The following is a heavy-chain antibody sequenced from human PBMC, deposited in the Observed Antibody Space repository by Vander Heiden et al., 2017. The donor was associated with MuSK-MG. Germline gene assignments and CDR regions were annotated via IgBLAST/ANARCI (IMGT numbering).Heavy chain of an antibody. CDR2: IDYSGST. D-gene: IGHD3-9*01. Sequence: QVQLQESGPGLVKPSETLSLTCTVSGGSMSSYYWSWIRQPPGKGLEWIGYIDYSGSTKYNPSLKSRVTISVDRAKNQCSLNLSSVTAADTAVYYCARDRYDSWTGYYCMDVWGQGTTVTVSS. CDR3: ARDRYDSWTGYYCMDV. CDR1: GGSMSSYY. V-gene: IGHV4-59*01. J-gene: IGHJ6*02.